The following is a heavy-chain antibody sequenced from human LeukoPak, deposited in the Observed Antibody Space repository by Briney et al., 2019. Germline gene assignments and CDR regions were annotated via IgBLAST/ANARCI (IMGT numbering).Heavy chain of an antibody. D-gene: IGHD6-6*01. Sequence: PSETLSLTCAVYGGSFSGYYWSWIRQPPGKGLEWIGEINHSGSTSYNPSLKSRVTISVDTSKNQFSLKLSSVTAADTAVYYCARAPGYSSSSGGLDPWGQGTLVTVSS. CDR2: INHSGST. V-gene: IGHV4-34*01. CDR3: ARAPGYSSSSGGLDP. CDR1: GGSFSGYY. J-gene: IGHJ5*02.